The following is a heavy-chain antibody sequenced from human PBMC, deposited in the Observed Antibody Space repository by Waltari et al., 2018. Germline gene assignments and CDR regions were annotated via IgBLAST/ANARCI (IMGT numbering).Heavy chain of an antibody. Sequence: EVQLVESGGGLIQPGGSLRLSCAASGFPVSSNYMSWVRQAPGKGLEVVSVIYGGGSTYDADSVKGRFTISRDNSKNTLYLQMNSLRAEDTAVYYCARDPIAANWFDPWGQGTLVTVSS. CDR2: IYGGGST. CDR1: GFPVSSNY. J-gene: IGHJ5*02. D-gene: IGHD6-25*01. CDR3: ARDPIAANWFDP. V-gene: IGHV3-53*01.